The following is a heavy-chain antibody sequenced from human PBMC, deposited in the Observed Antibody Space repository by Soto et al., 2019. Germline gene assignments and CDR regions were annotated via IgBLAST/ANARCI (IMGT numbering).Heavy chain of an antibody. CDR1: GLTVTHAY. Sequence: EVQLVESGGDFVKPGGSLRLSCAASGLTVTHAYMMWVRHAPRKGLEWVGRIANKADGGTSQYAAPVKGRFTISGDESENTLYLQMNSLKIEDTAVYYCASSKSTAGAFDFWGRGTLVTVSS. D-gene: IGHD1-1*01. CDR3: ASSKSTAGAFDF. V-gene: IGHV3-15*07. CDR2: IANKADGGTS. J-gene: IGHJ5*01.